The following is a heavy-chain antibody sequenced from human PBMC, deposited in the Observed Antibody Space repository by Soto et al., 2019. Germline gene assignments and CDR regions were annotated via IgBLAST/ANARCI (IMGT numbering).Heavy chain of an antibody. CDR2: IRSKAYGGTT. V-gene: IGHV3-49*04. Sequence: SLRLSCTASGFTFGDYAMSWVRQAPGKGLEWVGFIRSKAYGGTTEYAASVKGRFTISRDDSKSIAYLQMNSLKTEDTAVYYCTRSYDILTGYYYYYYYGMDVWGQGTTVTVSS. CDR3: TRSYDILTGYYYYYYYGMDV. D-gene: IGHD3-9*01. CDR1: GFTFGDYA. J-gene: IGHJ6*02.